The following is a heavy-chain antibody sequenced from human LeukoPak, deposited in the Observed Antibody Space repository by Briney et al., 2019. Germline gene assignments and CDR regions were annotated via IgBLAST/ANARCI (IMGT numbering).Heavy chain of an antibody. D-gene: IGHD6-19*01. CDR1: GYTFTSYG. CDR3: ARDSSGWYGAPLDY. J-gene: IGHJ4*02. CDR2: ISAYNGNT. V-gene: IGHV1-18*01. Sequence: ASVKVSCKASGYTFTSYGISWVRQAPGQGLEWMGWISAYNGNTNYAQKLQGRVTMTTDTSTSTAYMELRSLRSDDTAVYYWARDSSGWYGAPLDYWGQGTLVTVSS.